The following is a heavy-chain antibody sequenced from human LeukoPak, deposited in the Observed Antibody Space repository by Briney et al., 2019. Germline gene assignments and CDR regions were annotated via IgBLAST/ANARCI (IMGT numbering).Heavy chain of an antibody. V-gene: IGHV1-69*04. CDR1: GGTFSSYA. J-gene: IGHJ3*02. CDR3: ARDVYYDSSGYYRAFDI. CDR2: IIPILGLA. Sequence: ASVKVSCKASGGTFSSYAISWVRQAPGQGLEWMGRIIPILGLANYAQKFQGRVTVTADKSTGTAYMELSSLRSEDTAVYYCARDVYYDSSGYYRAFDIWGQGTMVTVSS. D-gene: IGHD3-22*01.